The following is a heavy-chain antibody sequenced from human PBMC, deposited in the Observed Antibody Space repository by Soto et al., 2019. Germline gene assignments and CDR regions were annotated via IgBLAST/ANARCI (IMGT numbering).Heavy chain of an antibody. D-gene: IGHD3-22*01. Sequence: QAQLVQSGAEVRKPGASVRVSCSPSGHPFLDFYVHWVRQAPGKGLEWLGWINPNTGATNYAQKFEGRVTVTRDMSINTAYMELTRLTSDDTAVYYCARIPYYYDTGRTDYFWGPGTLVTVSS. CDR2: INPNTGAT. CDR1: GHPFLDFY. CDR3: ARIPYYYDTGRTDYF. J-gene: IGHJ4*02. V-gene: IGHV1-2*02.